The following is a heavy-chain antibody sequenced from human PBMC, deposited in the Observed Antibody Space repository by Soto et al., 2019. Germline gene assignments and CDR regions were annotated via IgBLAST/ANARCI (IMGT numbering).Heavy chain of an antibody. Sequence: PGVSLILACAASGFTCISYLMHWVRQAPGKGLVWVSRINSDGIITSYSDSLKGRFTISRENAKNTLYLQMNSLRAEDTAVYSSVLTNCFDPWGAGTRVTV. V-gene: IGHV3-74*01. J-gene: IGHJ5*02. CDR2: INSDGIIT. CDR3: VLTNCFDP. CDR1: GFTCISYL.